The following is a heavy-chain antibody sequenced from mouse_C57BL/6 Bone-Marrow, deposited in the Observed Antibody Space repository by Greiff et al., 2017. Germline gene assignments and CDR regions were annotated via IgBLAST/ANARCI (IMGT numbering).Heavy chain of an antibody. D-gene: IGHD1-1*01. Sequence: VQLVESGAELVKPGASVKISCKASGYAFSSYWMNWVKQRPGKGLEWIGQIYPGAGDTNSNGKFKGKATLTADKSSSTAYMQRSSLTSEDTAVDFWARGGTAVVGDDWGQGTTLTVSS. CDR3: ARGGTAVVGDD. V-gene: IGHV1-80*01. J-gene: IGHJ2*01. CDR1: GYAFSSYW. CDR2: IYPGAGDT.